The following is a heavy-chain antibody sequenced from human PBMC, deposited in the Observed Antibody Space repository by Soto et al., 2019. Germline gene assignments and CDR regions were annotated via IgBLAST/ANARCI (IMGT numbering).Heavy chain of an antibody. CDR3: ARGYYGSGSSTFDY. Sequence: QVQLVESGGGVVQPGRSLRLSRAASGFTFSSYGMHWVRQAPGKGLEWVAVIWYDGSNKYYADSVKGRFTISRDNSKNTLYLQMNSLRAEDTAVYYCARGYYGSGSSTFDYWGQGTLVTVSS. D-gene: IGHD3-10*01. CDR1: GFTFSSYG. CDR2: IWYDGSNK. V-gene: IGHV3-33*01. J-gene: IGHJ4*02.